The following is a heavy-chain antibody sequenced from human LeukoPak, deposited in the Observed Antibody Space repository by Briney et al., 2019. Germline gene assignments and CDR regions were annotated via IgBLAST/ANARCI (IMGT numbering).Heavy chain of an antibody. CDR1: GYTFTSYG. V-gene: IGHV1-18*01. CDR3: ARGPGLTDYVWGSYRWGDY. D-gene: IGHD3-16*02. Sequence: APVKVSCKASGYTFTSYGISWVRQAPGQGLEWMGWISAYNGNTNYAQKLQGRVAMTTDTSTSTAYMELRSLRSDDTAVYYCARGPGLTDYVWGSYRWGDYWGQGTLVTVSS. CDR2: ISAYNGNT. J-gene: IGHJ4*02.